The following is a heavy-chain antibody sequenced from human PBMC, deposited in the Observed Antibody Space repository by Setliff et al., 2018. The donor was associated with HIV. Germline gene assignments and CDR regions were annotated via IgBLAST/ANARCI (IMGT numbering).Heavy chain of an antibody. CDR1: GFSLNTVGMC. Sequence: SGPTLVNPTQTLTLTCTFSGFSLNTVGMCVSWIRQPPGKALEWLARIDWDDDKYYITSLKTRLTISKDTSKNQVVLTMTNMDPVESGTYFCARTRPPSGLASAYFFDSWGQGTLVTVSS. J-gene: IGHJ4*02. CDR3: ARTRPPSGLASAYFFDS. V-gene: IGHV2-70*11. CDR2: IDWDDDK. D-gene: IGHD6-25*01.